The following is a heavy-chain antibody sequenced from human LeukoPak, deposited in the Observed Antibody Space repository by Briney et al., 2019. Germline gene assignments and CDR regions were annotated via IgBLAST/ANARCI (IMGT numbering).Heavy chain of an antibody. Sequence: SETLSLTCTVSGGSVSSNSYYWGWIRQPPGKGLEWIGSMSYSGSTYSNPSLKSRVTISVDTSKNQFSLKLSSVTAADTAVYFCARGNYDYFDSWGQGTLVTVSS. J-gene: IGHJ4*02. D-gene: IGHD1-7*01. CDR2: MSYSGST. CDR3: ARGNYDYFDS. CDR1: GGSVSSNSYY. V-gene: IGHV4-39*01.